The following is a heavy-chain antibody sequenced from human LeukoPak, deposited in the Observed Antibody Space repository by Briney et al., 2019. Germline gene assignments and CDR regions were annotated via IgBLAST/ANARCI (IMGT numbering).Heavy chain of an antibody. CDR1: GYTFTSYG. CDR2: ISAYNGNT. J-gene: IGHJ4*02. D-gene: IGHD3-22*01. Sequence: ASVKVSCKASGYTFTSYGISWVRQAPGQGLEWMGWISAYNGNTNYAQKLQGRVTMTTDTSTSTAYMELRSLRSDDTAVYYCAREPYYYDSSGPLSYWGQGTLVTVSS. V-gene: IGHV1-18*01. CDR3: AREPYYYDSSGPLSY.